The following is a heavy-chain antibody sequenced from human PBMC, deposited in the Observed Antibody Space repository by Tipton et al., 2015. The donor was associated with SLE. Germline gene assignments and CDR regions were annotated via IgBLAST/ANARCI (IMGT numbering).Heavy chain of an antibody. V-gene: IGHV4-61*02. CDR1: GGSISSGSYY. D-gene: IGHD6-6*01. J-gene: IGHJ4*02. CDR3: ARGLIAARFDY. Sequence: TLSLTCTVSGGSISSGSYYWSWIRQPAGKGLEWIGRIYTSGSTNYNPSLKSRVTISVDTSKNQFSLKLSSVTAADTAVYYCARGLIAARFDYWGQGPLVTVSS. CDR2: IYTSGST.